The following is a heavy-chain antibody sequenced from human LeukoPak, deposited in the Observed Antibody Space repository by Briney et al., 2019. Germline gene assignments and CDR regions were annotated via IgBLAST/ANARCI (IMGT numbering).Heavy chain of an antibody. CDR1: GYTFTGYY. V-gene: IGHV1-2*02. CDR2: INPNSGDT. CDR3: AREENLAAAGFDY. Sequence: APVKVSCKASGYTFTGYYMHWVRQAPGQGPEWMGWINPNSGDTNYAQQFQGRVTMTRDTSISTAYMELSRLRSDDTAVYYCAREENLAAAGFDYWGQGTLVTVSS. J-gene: IGHJ4*02. D-gene: IGHD6-13*01.